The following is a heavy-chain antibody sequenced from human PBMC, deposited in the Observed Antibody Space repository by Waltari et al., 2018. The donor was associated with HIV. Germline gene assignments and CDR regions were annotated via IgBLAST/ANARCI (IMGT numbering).Heavy chain of an antibody. CDR3: AREGYDYPNLYWHFDL. V-gene: IGHV3-30*03. Sequence: QVQLVESGGGVVQPGGSLRLSCAASGFTFHTYGIHWVRQAPGKGLEWVTVIGHDGSAKCYADSVKGRFTISRDNSKNTMYLQMNSLRAEDAAVYYCAREGYDYPNLYWHFDLWGRGTQVTVSS. J-gene: IGHJ2*01. D-gene: IGHD3-16*01. CDR2: IGHDGSAK. CDR1: GFTFHTYG.